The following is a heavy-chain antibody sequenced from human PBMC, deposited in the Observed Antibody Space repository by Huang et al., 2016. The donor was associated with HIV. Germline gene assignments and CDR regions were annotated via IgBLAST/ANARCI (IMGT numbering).Heavy chain of an antibody. J-gene: IGHJ3*02. CDR3: ARRGNLNAFDI. CDR1: GYSFNIFW. CDR2: IYPGDSDT. D-gene: IGHD1-7*01. V-gene: IGHV5-51*03. Sequence: EVQLVQSGAEVKKPGESLKISCKGSGYSFNIFWIGWVRQMPGKGLEWMGIIYPGDSDTRYSPSFQGQVTIPADKSITTAYLQWSSLRASDTAMYYCARRGNLNAFDIWGQGTMVTVSS.